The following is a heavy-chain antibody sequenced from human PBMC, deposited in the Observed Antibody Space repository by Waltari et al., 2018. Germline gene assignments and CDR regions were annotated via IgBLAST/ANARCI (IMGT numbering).Heavy chain of an antibody. J-gene: IGHJ6*04. V-gene: IGHV4-38-2*02. CDR3: ARDLYASGPGLDV. CDR1: GYLISRGYN. CDR2: LDGGGAT. D-gene: IGHD1-26*01. Sequence: QVQVQESGPGLVKPSETLSLTCSVSGYLISRGYNWAWIRQPPGKGLEGIGSLDGGGATFYNASLNSRLTVSVDTSKNQFFLRLTSVTAADTAVYYCARDLYASGPGLDVWGKGITVTVSS.